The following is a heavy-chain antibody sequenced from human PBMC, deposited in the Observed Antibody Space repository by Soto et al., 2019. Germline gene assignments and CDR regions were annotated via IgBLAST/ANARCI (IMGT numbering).Heavy chain of an antibody. CDR2: IYYSGST. CDR1: GGSISSGGYY. D-gene: IGHD3-3*01. CDR3: ASSSTDFWSGYYPPSSCGMDV. Sequence: SETLSLTCTVSGGSISSGGYYWSWIRQHPGKGLEWIGYIYYSGSTYYNPSLKSRVTISVDTSKNQFSLKLSSVTAADTAVYYCASSSTDFWSGYYPPSSCGMDVWGQGT. J-gene: IGHJ6*02. V-gene: IGHV4-31*03.